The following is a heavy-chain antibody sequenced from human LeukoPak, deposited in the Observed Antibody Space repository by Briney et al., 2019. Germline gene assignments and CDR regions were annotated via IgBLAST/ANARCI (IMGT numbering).Heavy chain of an antibody. V-gene: IGHV3-74*01. Sequence: GGSLRLSCAASGFTFSSYRMHWVRQAPGKGLVWVSRINSDGSSTSYADSVKGRFTISRDNAKNTLYLQMNSLRAEDTAVYYCARDKVTMVRGNWFDPWGQGTLVTVSS. D-gene: IGHD3-10*01. CDR1: GFTFSSYR. CDR3: ARDKVTMVRGNWFDP. CDR2: INSDGSST. J-gene: IGHJ5*02.